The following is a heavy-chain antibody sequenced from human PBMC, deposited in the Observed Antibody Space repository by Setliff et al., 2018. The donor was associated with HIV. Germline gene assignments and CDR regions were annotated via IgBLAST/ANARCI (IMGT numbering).Heavy chain of an antibody. CDR2: INHSGNT. Sequence: PSETLSLTCAVYGGSFSTYYWSRIRQTPEKGLEWIGEINHSGNTNYNPSVKSRLTISIDTSKNHFSLNLRSVTAADTAVYYCARGALSLTMTKLLSFFAFWGQGTLVTVSS. J-gene: IGHJ4*02. D-gene: IGHD3-22*01. V-gene: IGHV4-34*01. CDR1: GGSFSTYY. CDR3: ARGALSLTMTKLLSFFAF.